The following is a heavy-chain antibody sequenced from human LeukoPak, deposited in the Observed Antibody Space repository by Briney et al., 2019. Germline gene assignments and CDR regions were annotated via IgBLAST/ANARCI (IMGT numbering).Heavy chain of an antibody. CDR3: ARGRGDIVVVPAAIWPLADY. D-gene: IGHD2-2*01. J-gene: IGHJ4*02. V-gene: IGHV1-18*01. CDR2: ISAYNGNT. Sequence: ASVKVSCKASGYTFTSYGISWVRQAPGQGIEWMGWISAYNGNTNYAQKLQGRVTMTTDTSTSTAYMELRSLRSDDTAAYYCARGRGDIVVVPAAIWPLADYWGQGTLVTVSS. CDR1: GYTFTSYG.